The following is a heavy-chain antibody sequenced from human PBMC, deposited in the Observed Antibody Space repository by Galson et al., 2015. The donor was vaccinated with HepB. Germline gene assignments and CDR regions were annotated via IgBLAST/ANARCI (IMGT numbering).Heavy chain of an antibody. Sequence: SVKVSCKASGYTFTSYAMHWVRQAPGQRLEWMGWINAGNGNTKYSQKFQGRVTITRDTSASTAYMELSSLRSEDTAVYYCAREGDGYNFIAFDIWGQGTMVTVSS. CDR2: INAGNGNT. V-gene: IGHV1-3*01. J-gene: IGHJ3*02. CDR1: GYTFTSYA. D-gene: IGHD5-24*01. CDR3: AREGDGYNFIAFDI.